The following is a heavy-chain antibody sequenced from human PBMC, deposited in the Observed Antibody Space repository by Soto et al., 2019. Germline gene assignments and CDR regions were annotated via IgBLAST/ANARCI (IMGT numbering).Heavy chain of an antibody. CDR2: IYYSGST. CDR1: GGSISSYY. Sequence: SETLSLTCTVSGGSISSYYWSWIRQPPGKGLEWIGYIYYSGSTNYNPSLKSRVTISVDTSKNQFSLKLSSVTAADTAVYYCARSTGDHDSSGYYYYYYMDVWGKGTTVTVSS. V-gene: IGHV4-59*01. CDR3: ARSTGDHDSSGYYYYYYMDV. J-gene: IGHJ6*03. D-gene: IGHD3-22*01.